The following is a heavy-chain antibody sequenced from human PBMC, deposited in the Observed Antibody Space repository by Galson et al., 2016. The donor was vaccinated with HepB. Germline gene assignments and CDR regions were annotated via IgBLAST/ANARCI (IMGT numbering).Heavy chain of an antibody. CDR3: AKDYSRAVVPLGV. J-gene: IGHJ4*02. Sequence: SLRLSCAASGFTFSTYAMSWVRQAPGKGLEWVSTMSASGGITYYVDSVKGRFTISRDNSKNTLYLQVSSLRAEDTAVYYCAKDYSRAVVPLGVWGQGTLLTVSS. CDR2: MSASGGIT. D-gene: IGHD1-26*01. CDR1: GFTFSTYA. V-gene: IGHV3-23*01.